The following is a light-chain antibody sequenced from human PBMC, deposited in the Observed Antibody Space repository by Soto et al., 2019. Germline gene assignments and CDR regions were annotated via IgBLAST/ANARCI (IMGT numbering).Light chain of an antibody. J-gene: IGLJ2*01. CDR1: SSDVGDYNY. V-gene: IGLV2-14*01. CDR3: SSYTSSSTLEGVV. CDR2: EVS. Sequence: QSALTQPASLSGSPGQSITISCTGTSSDVGDYNYVSWYQQHPGKAPKLMIYEVSNRPSGVSNRFSGSKSGNTASLTISGLQAEDEADYYCSSYTSSSTLEGVVFGGGTKLTVL.